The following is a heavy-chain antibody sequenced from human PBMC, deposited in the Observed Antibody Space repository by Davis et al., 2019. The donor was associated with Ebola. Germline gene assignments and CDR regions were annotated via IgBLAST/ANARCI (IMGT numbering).Heavy chain of an antibody. D-gene: IGHD3-10*01. V-gene: IGHV3-23*01. CDR3: ARAGVIGFGELLYQDYGMDV. Sequence: GESLKISCAASGFTFSSYTMNWVRQAPGKGLEWVSAISGSGGSTYYADSVKGRFTISRDNSKNTLYLQMNSLRDEDTAVYYCARAGVIGFGELLYQDYGMDVWGQGTTVTVSS. CDR1: GFTFSSYT. CDR2: ISGSGGST. J-gene: IGHJ6*02.